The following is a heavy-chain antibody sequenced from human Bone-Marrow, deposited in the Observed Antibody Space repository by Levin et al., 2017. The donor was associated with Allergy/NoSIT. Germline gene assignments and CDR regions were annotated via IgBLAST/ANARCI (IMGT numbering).Heavy chain of an antibody. CDR1: GFTFRNYP. V-gene: IGHV3-23*01. CDR2: IRGGGDYI. J-gene: IGHJ4*02. CDR3: AKDGGYIILTADGYFDS. Sequence: PGGSLRLSCEVSGFTFRNYPMSWVRQSPGKGLEWVSAIRGGGDYIHYADSVKGRFTISRDNSKNILYLEMNSLRVEDTAIYFCAKDGGYIILTADGYFDSWGQGTRVTVSS. D-gene: IGHD3-9*01.